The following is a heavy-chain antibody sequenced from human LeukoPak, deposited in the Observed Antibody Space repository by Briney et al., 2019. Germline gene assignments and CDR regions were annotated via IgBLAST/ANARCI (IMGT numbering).Heavy chain of an antibody. V-gene: IGHV4-34*01. D-gene: IGHD6-19*01. CDR1: GGSLSGYY. Sequence: SETLSLTCAVYGGSLSGYYWSWIRQPPGKGLEWIGEINHSGSTNYNPSLKSRVTISVDTSKNQFSLKLSSVTAADTAVYYCARSQWLVHDYWGQGTLVTVSS. CDR3: ARSQWLVHDY. J-gene: IGHJ4*02. CDR2: INHSGST.